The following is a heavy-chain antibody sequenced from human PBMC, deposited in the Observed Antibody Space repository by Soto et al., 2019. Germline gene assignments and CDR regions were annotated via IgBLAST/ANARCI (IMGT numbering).Heavy chain of an antibody. CDR3: ATTVTRLIAFDV. CDR1: GFTVSSHY. V-gene: IGHV3-53*01. Sequence: GGSLRLSCAASGFTVSSHYMSWVRQTPGKGLEWVSILYASDSTFYADSVEGRFTISRDNSKNTVYLQLNSLRAEDTAVYYCATTVTRLIAFDVWGQGTMVTV. CDR2: LYASDST. D-gene: IGHD4-17*01. J-gene: IGHJ3*01.